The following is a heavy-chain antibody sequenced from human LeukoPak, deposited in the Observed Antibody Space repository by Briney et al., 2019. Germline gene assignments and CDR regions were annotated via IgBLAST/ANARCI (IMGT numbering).Heavy chain of an antibody. CDR1: GFSLSRYW. J-gene: IGHJ4*02. Sequence: GGSLRLSCAASGFSLSRYWMSWVRQAPGKGLEWVANMKQDGSEKKYVDSVKGRFTISRDNTKNSLYLQMNSLRAEDTAVYYCARDRDIVVVPAALYFDYWGQGTLVTVSS. V-gene: IGHV3-7*01. D-gene: IGHD2-2*01. CDR2: MKQDGSEK. CDR3: ARDRDIVVVPAALYFDY.